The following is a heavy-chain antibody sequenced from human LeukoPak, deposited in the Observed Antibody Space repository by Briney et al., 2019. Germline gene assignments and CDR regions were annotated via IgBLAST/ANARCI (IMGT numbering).Heavy chain of an antibody. J-gene: IGHJ6*02. Sequence: SETLSLTCTVSGGSISSYYWSWIRQPPGKGLEWIGYIYYSGSTNYNPSLKSRVTISVDTSKNHFSLTLTSVTAADTAVYYCARHQSPYYFGMDVWGQGTTVTVSS. CDR3: ARHQSPYYFGMDV. CDR1: GGSISSYY. CDR2: IYYSGST. V-gene: IGHV4-59*08.